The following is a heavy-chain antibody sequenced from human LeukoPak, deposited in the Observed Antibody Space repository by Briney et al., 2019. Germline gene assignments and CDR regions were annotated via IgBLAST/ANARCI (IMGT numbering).Heavy chain of an antibody. CDR2: ISSSGSTI. V-gene: IGHV3-11*01. Sequence: GGSLRLSCAASGFTFSDYYMSWIRQAPGKGLEWVSYISSSGSTIYYADSVKGRFTISRDNAKNSLYLQMNSLRAEDTAVYYCAKLVVATATFDYWGQGTLVTVSS. CDR1: GFTFSDYY. CDR3: AKLVVATATFDY. D-gene: IGHD2-2*01. J-gene: IGHJ4*02.